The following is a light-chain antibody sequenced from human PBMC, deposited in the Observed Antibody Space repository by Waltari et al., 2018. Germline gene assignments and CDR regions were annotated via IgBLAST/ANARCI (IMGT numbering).Light chain of an antibody. Sequence: IVLTQSPATMSLSPEARATLSCRASQTVVTYLAWYHQKPAQAPRLLISDASNRPPGIPARFSGSWSGTDFSLTTSSLEPQDFAVYYCQQRYYRPPCTFGQGTKVELK. CDR2: DAS. V-gene: IGKV3-11*01. CDR3: QQRYYRPPCT. CDR1: QTVVTY. J-gene: IGKJ1*01.